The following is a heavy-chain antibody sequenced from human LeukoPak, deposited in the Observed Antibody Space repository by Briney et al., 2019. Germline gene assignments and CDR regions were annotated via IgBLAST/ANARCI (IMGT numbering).Heavy chain of an antibody. CDR2: INPNSGGT. Sequence: ASVKVSCKASGYTFTGYYMHWVRQAPGQGLEWMGRINPNSGGTNYAQKFQGRVTMTRDTSISTAYMELSRLRSDDTAVYYCARDSDSSSSGWFDPWGQGTLVTVSS. V-gene: IGHV1-2*06. J-gene: IGHJ5*02. CDR3: ARDSDSSSSGWFDP. D-gene: IGHD6-6*01. CDR1: GYTFTGYY.